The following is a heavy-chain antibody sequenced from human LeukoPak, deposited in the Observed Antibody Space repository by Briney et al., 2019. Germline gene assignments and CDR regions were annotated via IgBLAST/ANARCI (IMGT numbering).Heavy chain of an antibody. V-gene: IGHV4-34*01. Sequence: SETLSLTCAVYGGSFSGYYWSWIRQPPGKGLEWIGEINHSGSTNYNPSLKSRVTISVDTSKNQFSLKLSSVTAADTAVYYCARVYCSGGSCYRQVNWFDPWGQGTLVTVSS. CDR3: ARVYCSGGSCYRQVNWFDP. CDR1: GGSFSGYY. J-gene: IGHJ5*02. CDR2: INHSGST. D-gene: IGHD2-15*01.